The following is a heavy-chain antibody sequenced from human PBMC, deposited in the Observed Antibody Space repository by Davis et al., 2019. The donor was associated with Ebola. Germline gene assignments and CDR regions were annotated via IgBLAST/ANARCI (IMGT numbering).Heavy chain of an antibody. CDR1: GGSFSDNY. D-gene: IGHD3-10*01. CDR3: ARGPGAIWFGEQLGGWFDP. J-gene: IGHJ5*02. CDR2: INHSGRT. Sequence: MPSETLSLTCAVYGGSFSDNYWSWIRQPPGKGLEWLGEINHSGRTNNNPSLKSRVTISVDTSKNQFSLKLSSVTAADTAVYYCARGPGAIWFGEQLGGWFDPWGQGTLVTVSS. V-gene: IGHV4-34*01.